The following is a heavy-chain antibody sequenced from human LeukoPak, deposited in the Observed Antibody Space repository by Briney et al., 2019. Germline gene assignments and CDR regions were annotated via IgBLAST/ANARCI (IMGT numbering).Heavy chain of an antibody. Sequence: NPSETLSLTFTVSGGSISSYYWSWIRQPAGKGLEWIGRIYSGGSTNYNPSLKSRVTMSVDTSKNQFSLKLTFVTAADTAVYYCARDLDTSGWCNFDYWGQGARVTVSS. CDR3: ARDLDTSGWCNFDY. CDR1: GGSISSYY. D-gene: IGHD6-19*01. J-gene: IGHJ4*02. V-gene: IGHV4-4*07. CDR2: IYSGGST.